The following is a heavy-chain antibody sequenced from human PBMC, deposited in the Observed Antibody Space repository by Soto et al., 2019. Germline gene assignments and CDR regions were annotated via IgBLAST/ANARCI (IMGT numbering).Heavy chain of an antibody. CDR3: ARCGSLYWYFDP. Sequence: QVQLVQSGAEVKKPGASVKVSCKASGYTFTNYAMHWVRQAPGQRLEWMGWINAGNGNTKYSPKFKGRVTITRDTSASTAKMELSTLRSEDRAVYYCARCGSLYWYFDPWGRGTLVTVSS. J-gene: IGHJ2*01. V-gene: IGHV1-3*01. D-gene: IGHD1-26*01. CDR1: GYTFTNYA. CDR2: INAGNGNT.